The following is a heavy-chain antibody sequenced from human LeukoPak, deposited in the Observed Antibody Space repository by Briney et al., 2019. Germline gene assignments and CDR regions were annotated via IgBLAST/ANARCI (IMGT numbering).Heavy chain of an antibody. V-gene: IGHV4-31*03. J-gene: IGHJ4*02. CDR1: GGSISSGGYY. CDR2: IYYSGST. CDR3: ARGGDPGKYYYDSSGYYGY. Sequence: SQTLSLTCTVSGGSISSGGYYWSWIRQHPGKGLEWIGYIYYSGSTYYNPSLKSRVTISVDTSKNQFSLKLSSVTAADTAVYYCARGGDPGKYYYDSSGYYGYWGQGTLVTVSS. D-gene: IGHD3-22*01.